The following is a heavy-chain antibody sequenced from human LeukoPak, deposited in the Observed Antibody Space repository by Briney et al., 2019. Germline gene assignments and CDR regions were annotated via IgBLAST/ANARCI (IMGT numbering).Heavy chain of an antibody. CDR3: ARDSGYDIIDY. Sequence: SETLSLTCTVSGGSISSSSYYWDWIRQPPGKGLEWIGSIYYSGNTYYNTSLKSRVTISVDTSKNQFSLKLSSVTAADTAVYYCARDSGYDIIDYWGEATLVTVSS. V-gene: IGHV4-39*02. CDR2: IYYSGNT. J-gene: IGHJ4*02. D-gene: IGHD5-12*01. CDR1: GGSISSSSYY.